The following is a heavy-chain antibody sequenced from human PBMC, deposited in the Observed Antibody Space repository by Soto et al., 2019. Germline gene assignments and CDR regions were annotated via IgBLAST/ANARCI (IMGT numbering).Heavy chain of an antibody. CDR2: IDAGGHT. CDR1: GYGMSDYV. D-gene: IGHD2-15*01. Sequence: ASLKRACKTVGYGMSDYVAHCVSMAPGQRLEWMGWIDAGGHTVYSQTFQGRFTITRDTSASTAYMELSSLTSEDTAVYYCARDCSGVICSSRYDYWGQGTLVTASS. J-gene: IGHJ4*01. V-gene: IGHV1-3*01. CDR3: ARDCSGVICSSRYDY.